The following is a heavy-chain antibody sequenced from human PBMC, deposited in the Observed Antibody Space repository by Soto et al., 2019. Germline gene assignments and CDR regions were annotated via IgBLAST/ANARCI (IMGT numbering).Heavy chain of an antibody. V-gene: IGHV1-8*01. J-gene: IGHJ4*01. CDR2: VSPHSGST. CDR3: ARGGYSSSWELDF. CDR1: GYTFTTYD. Sequence: SSVKVSCKASGYTFTTYDINWVRQTPGQGLEWMGWVSPHSGSTGFAQKFQGRLTMTTNTTITTAYMDLISLRSDDSDVYFCARGGYSSSWELDFWG. D-gene: IGHD6-6*01.